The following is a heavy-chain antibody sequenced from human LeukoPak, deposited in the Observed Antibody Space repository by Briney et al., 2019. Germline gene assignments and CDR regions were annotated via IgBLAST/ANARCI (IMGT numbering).Heavy chain of an antibody. CDR3: ARGDCSTTFCYAA. CDR1: GFPFSDHG. CDR2: IWYDGSKK. Sequence: GTSLRLSCAASGFPFSDHGMHWVRQVPGKGLEWVAVIWYDGSKKYYAASVRGRFTISRDISKNTVYLQMNSLRAEDTALYYCARGDCSTTFCYAAWGQGTLVTVSS. V-gene: IGHV3-33*01. J-gene: IGHJ5*02. D-gene: IGHD2-2*01.